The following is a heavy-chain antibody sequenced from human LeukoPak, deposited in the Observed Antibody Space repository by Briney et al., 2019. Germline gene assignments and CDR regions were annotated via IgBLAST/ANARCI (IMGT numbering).Heavy chain of an antibody. CDR2: IYYIGST. CDR3: TRVGYSSSPPGMDYYYYMDV. Sequence: SETLSLTCIVSGGSISRYYWSWIRQPPGKGLEWIGYIYYIGSTNYNPFLKSRHTISVDTSKTQCSLKLSSVSAADWAVYYCTRVGYSSSPPGMDYYYYMDVWGKGTTVTVYS. J-gene: IGHJ6*03. D-gene: IGHD6-6*01. CDR1: GGSISRYY. V-gene: IGHV4-59*01.